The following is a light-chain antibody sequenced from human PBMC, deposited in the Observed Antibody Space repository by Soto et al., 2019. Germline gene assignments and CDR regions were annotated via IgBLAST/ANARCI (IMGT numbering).Light chain of an antibody. Sequence: QSALTQPPSASGSPGQSVTISCTGTSSDVGGYNYVSWYQQHPGKAPKLMIYDVSNRPSGVPDRFSGSKSGNTASLTASGLQADEEADDYCSSYAGSNNFDVVFGGGTQLTVL. J-gene: IGLJ2*01. CDR3: SSYAGSNNFDVV. CDR2: DVS. CDR1: SSDVGGYNY. V-gene: IGLV2-8*01.